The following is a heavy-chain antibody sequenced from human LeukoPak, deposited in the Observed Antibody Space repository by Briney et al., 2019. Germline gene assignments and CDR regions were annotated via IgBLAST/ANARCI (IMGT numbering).Heavy chain of an antibody. D-gene: IGHD6-6*01. CDR2: IYYSGST. CDR1: GGSISNYY. V-gene: IGHV4-59*01. J-gene: IGHJ3*02. CDR3: ARGSSSDAFDI. Sequence: ASETLSLTCTVSGGSISNYYWTWIRQPPGKGLEWIGYIYYSGSTNYNPSLKSRVTISVDTSKNQFSLKLSSVTAADTAVYYCARGSSSDAFDIWAQGTMVTVSS.